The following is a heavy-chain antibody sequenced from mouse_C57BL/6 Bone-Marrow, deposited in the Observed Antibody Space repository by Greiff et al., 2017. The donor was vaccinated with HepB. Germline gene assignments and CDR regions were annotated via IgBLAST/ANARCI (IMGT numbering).Heavy chain of an antibody. J-gene: IGHJ2*01. D-gene: IGHD1-1*01. V-gene: IGHV5-4*01. Sequence: DVKLVESGGGLVKPGGSLKLSCAASGFTFSSYAMSWVRQTPEKRLEWVATISDGGSYTYYPDNVKGRFTISRDNAKNNLYLQMSHLKSEDTAMYYCARDNGSNYFDYWGQGTTLTVSS. CDR1: GFTFSSYA. CDR2: ISDGGSYT. CDR3: ARDNGSNYFDY.